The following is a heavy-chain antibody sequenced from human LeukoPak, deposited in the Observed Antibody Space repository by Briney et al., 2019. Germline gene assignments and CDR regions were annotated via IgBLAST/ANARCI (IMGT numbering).Heavy chain of an antibody. CDR2: IYPTGST. V-gene: IGHV4-38-2*02. CDR1: GYSISSGYY. J-gene: IGHJ4*02. CDR3: ARAPLLTGYFDFDY. D-gene: IGHD3-9*01. Sequence: SETLSLTCTVSGYSISSGYYWGWIRQPPGKGLEWIGNIYPTGSTYYNPSLKSRVTISVDTSKNQFSLKLSSVTAADTAVYYCARAPLLTGYFDFDYWGQGTLVTVSS.